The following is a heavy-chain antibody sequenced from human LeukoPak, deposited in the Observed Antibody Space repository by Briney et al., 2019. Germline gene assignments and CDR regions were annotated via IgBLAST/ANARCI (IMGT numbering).Heavy chain of an antibody. D-gene: IGHD2-2*01. CDR1: GYTFTSYA. CDR2: INTNTGNP. Sequence: ASVKVSCKASGYTFTSYAMNWVRQAPGQGLEWMGWINTNTGNPTYAQGFTGRFVFSLDTSVSTAYLQISSLKAEDTAVYYCARDNQVPAAMYQSYYCYYMDVWGKGTTVTVSS. CDR3: ARDNQVPAAMYQSYYCYYMDV. V-gene: IGHV7-4-1*02. J-gene: IGHJ6*03.